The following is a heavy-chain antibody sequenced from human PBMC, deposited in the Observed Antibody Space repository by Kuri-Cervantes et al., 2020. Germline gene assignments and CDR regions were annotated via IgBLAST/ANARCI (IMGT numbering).Heavy chain of an antibody. CDR2: ISSDGSST. V-gene: IGHV3-74*01. J-gene: IGHJ3*02. CDR1: GFSLSTYT. CDR3: VRGGYGTALDI. Sequence: GESLKISCAASGFSLSTYTMHWVRQAPGEGLVWVSQISSDGSSTTYADSVEGRFTISRDSAKNTLHLQLNSLRAEDTAVYYCVRGGYGTALDIWGQGTVVTVSS. D-gene: IGHD5-18*01.